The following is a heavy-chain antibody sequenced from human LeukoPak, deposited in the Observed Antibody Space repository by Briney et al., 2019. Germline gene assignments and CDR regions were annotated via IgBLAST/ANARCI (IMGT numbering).Heavy chain of an antibody. D-gene: IGHD3-10*01. J-gene: IGHJ4*02. CDR2: INPNSGGT. CDR1: GYTFIGFY. V-gene: IGHV1-2*02. Sequence: ASMKVSCKAPGYTFIGFYMHWVRQAPGQGLEWMGWINPNSGGTKYAQKFQGRVTMTRDTSISTAYMELSSLRIDDTAVYYCARVDYYGSGPGDWGQGTLVTVSS. CDR3: ARVDYYGSGPGD.